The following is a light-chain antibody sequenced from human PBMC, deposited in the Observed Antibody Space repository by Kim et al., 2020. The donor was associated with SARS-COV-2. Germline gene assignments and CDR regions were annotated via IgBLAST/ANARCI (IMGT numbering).Light chain of an antibody. Sequence: EIVLTQSPGTLSLSPGERATLSCRASQSVSSSYLAWYQQKPGQAPRLLIYGASSRATGLPDRFIGSGSVTDFTPTISRLEPEDFAVYYVQQYSSSPLTFGGRTKVYIK. J-gene: IGKJ4*01. V-gene: IGKV3-20*01. CDR1: QSVSSSY. CDR2: GAS. CDR3: QQYSSSPLT.